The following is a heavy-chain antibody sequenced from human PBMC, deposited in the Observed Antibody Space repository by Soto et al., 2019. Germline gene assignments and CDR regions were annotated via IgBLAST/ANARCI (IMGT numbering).Heavy chain of an antibody. D-gene: IGHD3-16*01. J-gene: IGHJ5*02. CDR2: TYYRSKWYN. V-gene: IGHV6-1*01. Sequence: LSQTLSLTCAISGDSVSSNSAAWNWIRQSPSRGLEWLGRTYYRSKWYNDYAVSVKSRITINPDTSKNQFSLQLNSVTPEDTAVYYCARGHGAYEGLTDWFDPWGQGTLVTVSS. CDR3: ARGHGAYEGLTDWFDP. CDR1: GDSVSSNSAA.